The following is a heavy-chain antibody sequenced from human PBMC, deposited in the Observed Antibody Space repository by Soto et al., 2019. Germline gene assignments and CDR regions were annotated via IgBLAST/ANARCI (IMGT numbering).Heavy chain of an antibody. Sequence: GASVKVSCKASGYTFTSYDINWVRQATGQGLERMGWMNPNSGNTGYAQKFQGRVTMTRNTSISTAYMELSSLRSEDTAVYYCARLPRAYCITIFGVPRPRTENWYDPWGQGTLVPVSS. V-gene: IGHV1-8*01. D-gene: IGHD3-3*01. CDR2: MNPNSGNT. J-gene: IGHJ5*02. CDR1: GYTFTSYD. CDR3: ARLPRAYCITIFGVPRPRTENWYDP.